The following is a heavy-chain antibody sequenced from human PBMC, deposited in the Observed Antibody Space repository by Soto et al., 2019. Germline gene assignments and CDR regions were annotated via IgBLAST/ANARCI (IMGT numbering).Heavy chain of an antibody. D-gene: IGHD2-15*01. CDR3: ATGRGYCSGGSCWRWFAP. CDR2: ISAYNGNT. CDR1: GYTFTSYG. J-gene: IGHJ5*02. V-gene: IGHV1-18*01. Sequence: QVQLVQSGAEVKKPGASVKVSCKASGYTFTSYGISWVRQAPGQGLAWMGWISAYNGNTNYAHKLQGRVTMTTDTATSTAYMGLRSRRSDDTAVYYCATGRGYCSGGSCWRWFAPWFQGTLVTVSS.